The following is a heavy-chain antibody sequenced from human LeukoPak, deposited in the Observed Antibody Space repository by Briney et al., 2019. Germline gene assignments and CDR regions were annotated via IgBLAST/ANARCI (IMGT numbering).Heavy chain of an antibody. CDR2: GYHSRTS. CDR3: LYGGNFGDWVY. CDR1: GGSITTSNW. J-gene: IGHJ4*02. Sequence: PSQTLSLTCAVSGGSITTSNWWSWVRQPPGKGLEWIGEGYHSRTSNYNPSLRSRVTISVDKSKNQFSLNLSSVTAADTAVYYCLYGGNFGDWVYWGQGTLVTVSS. D-gene: IGHD4-23*01. V-gene: IGHV4-4*02.